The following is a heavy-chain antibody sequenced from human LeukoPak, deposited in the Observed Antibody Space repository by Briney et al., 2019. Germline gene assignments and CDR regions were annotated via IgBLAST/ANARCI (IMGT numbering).Heavy chain of an antibody. J-gene: IGHJ6*03. V-gene: IGHV3-74*01. D-gene: IGHD3-10*01. CDR3: ARDRDGIALIRDRTYYYMDV. CDR1: GFTFSSYW. CDR2: INNDGSST. Sequence: GGSLRLSCAASGFTFSSYWMHWVRQAPGKGLVWVSRINNDGSSTTYADSVMGRFTTSRDNSKNTLYLQMNSLRAEDTAVYYCARDRDGIALIRDRTYYYMDVWGKGTTVTVSS.